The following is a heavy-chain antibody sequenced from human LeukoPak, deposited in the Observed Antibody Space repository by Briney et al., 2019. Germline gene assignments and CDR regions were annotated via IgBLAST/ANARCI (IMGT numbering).Heavy chain of an antibody. CDR1: GGSISSYY. CDR3: ARMRYGSGSYTYFDY. Sequence: SETLSLTCTVSGGSISSYYWSWIRQPAGKGLEWIGRIYTSGSTNYNPSLKSRVTMSVNTSKNQFSLKLSSVTAADTAVYYCARMRYGSGSYTYFDYWGQGTLVTVPS. CDR2: IYTSGST. J-gene: IGHJ4*02. D-gene: IGHD3-10*01. V-gene: IGHV4-4*07.